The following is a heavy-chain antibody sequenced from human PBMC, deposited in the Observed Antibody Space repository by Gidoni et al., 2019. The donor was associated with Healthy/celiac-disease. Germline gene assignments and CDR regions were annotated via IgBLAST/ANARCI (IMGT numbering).Heavy chain of an antibody. V-gene: IGHV3-53*01. D-gene: IGHD3-22*01. J-gene: IGHJ6*02. CDR3: ARAAYYYDSSGWGYYYGMDV. CDR2: IYSGGST. CDR1: GFTVSSHY. Sequence: EVQLVESGGGLIQPGGSLRLSCAASGFTVSSHYMSWVRQAPGKGLEGGAVIYSGGSTYYADSVKGRFTISRDNSKNTLYLQMNSLRAEDTAVYYCARAAYYYDSSGWGYYYGMDVWGQGTTVTVSS.